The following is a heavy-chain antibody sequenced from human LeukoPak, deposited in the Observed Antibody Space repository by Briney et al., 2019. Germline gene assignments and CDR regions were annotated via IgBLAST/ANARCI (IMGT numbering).Heavy chain of an antibody. CDR2: ISGSGYST. J-gene: IGHJ1*01. Sequence: GGSLRLSCAPSGFTFSSYAMSWVPHAPGKGLEGVSAISGSGYSTYYAHSVKGRFTISRDNSKNTLYPQMNSLRAEDTAVYYCSKSRPFQHWGQGTLVTVSS. D-gene: IGHD5/OR15-5a*01. CDR3: SKSRPFQH. V-gene: IGHV3-23*01. CDR1: GFTFSSYA.